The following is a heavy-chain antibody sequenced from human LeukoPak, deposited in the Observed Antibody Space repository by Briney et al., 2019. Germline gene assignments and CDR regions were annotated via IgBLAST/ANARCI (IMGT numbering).Heavy chain of an antibody. CDR2: ISGSGGNT. J-gene: IGHJ4*02. D-gene: IGHD2-15*01. Sequence: QPGGSLRLSCAASGFTFSSYAMSWVRQAPGKGLEWVSAISGSGGNTYSADSVKGRFTISRDNSKNTLYLQMDSLRAEDTAIYFCAIGYCSGGRCYVFHYWGQGTLVTVSS. CDR3: AIGYCSGGRCYVFHY. V-gene: IGHV3-23*01. CDR1: GFTFSSYA.